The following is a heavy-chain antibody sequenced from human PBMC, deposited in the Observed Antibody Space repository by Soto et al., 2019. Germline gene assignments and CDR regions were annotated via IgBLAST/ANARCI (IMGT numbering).Heavy chain of an antibody. CDR1: GFTFSNAW. D-gene: IGHD3-22*01. J-gene: IGHJ4*02. Sequence: EVQLVESGGGLVKPGGSLRLSCAASGFTFSNAWMSWVRQAPGKGLEWVGRIKSKTDGGTTDYAAPVKGRFTISRDDSKNTLYLQMNSLKTEDTAVYYCTASWYYYDSSGYKYYFDYWGQGTLVTVSS. CDR3: TASWYYYDSSGYKYYFDY. CDR2: IKSKTDGGTT. V-gene: IGHV3-15*01.